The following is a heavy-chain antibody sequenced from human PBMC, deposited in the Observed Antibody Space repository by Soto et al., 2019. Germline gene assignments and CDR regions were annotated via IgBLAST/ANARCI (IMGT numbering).Heavy chain of an antibody. Sequence: QVKLVESGGGVVQPGKSLRLSCVVSGFTFTSYAMHWVRQAPVKGLEWVAVISFDGTNTYYADYVKGRFTYSRDNSKNTLYLQMNTLRPEDTAVYYCAMDHLYCSDSNSFRGYYGMDVWVQGTTVTVSS. CDR3: AMDHLYCSDSNSFRGYYGMDV. V-gene: IGHV3-30-3*01. CDR1: GFTFTSYA. CDR2: ISFDGTNT. D-gene: IGHD2-15*01. J-gene: IGHJ6*02.